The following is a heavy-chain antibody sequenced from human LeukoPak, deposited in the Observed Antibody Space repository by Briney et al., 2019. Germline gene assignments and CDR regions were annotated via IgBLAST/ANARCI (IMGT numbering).Heavy chain of an antibody. CDR2: IYPGDSDT. V-gene: IGHV5-51*01. J-gene: IGHJ3*02. Sequence: GESLKISCKGSGYSFTSYWIGWVRPMPGKGLEWMGIIYPGDSDTRYSPSFQGQVTISADKSISTAYLQWSRLKASDNAMYYCARRFSSSSGGYAFDIWGQGTMVTVSS. CDR1: GYSFTSYW. D-gene: IGHD6-6*01. CDR3: ARRFSSSSGGYAFDI.